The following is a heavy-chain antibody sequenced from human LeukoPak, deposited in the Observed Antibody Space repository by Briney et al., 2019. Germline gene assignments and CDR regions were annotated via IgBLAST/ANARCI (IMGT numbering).Heavy chain of an antibody. CDR1: GFTFNNYV. V-gene: IGHV3-7*03. CDR2: IKQDGSTK. CDR3: ARIGYSSSSFDY. J-gene: IGHJ4*02. D-gene: IGHD6-6*01. Sequence: GGSLRLSCAASGFTFNNYVMSWVRQAPGKGLEWVANIKQDGSTKYYLDSVKGRLTVSRDNAKNSVFLQINSLRAEDTAIYYCARIGYSSSSFDYWGQGTLVTVSS.